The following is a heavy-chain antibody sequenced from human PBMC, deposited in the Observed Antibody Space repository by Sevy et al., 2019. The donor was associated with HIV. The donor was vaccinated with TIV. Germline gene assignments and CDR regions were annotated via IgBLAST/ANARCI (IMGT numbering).Heavy chain of an antibody. Sequence: SETLSLTCTVFGGSISAYYWSWIRQSPEKGLQYIGYIYYTGSTNYNPSLKSRVTISVDTSKNQFSLRLTSVTAADTAIYYCARAPPVRSGDDALNWFDPWGQGTLVTVSS. V-gene: IGHV4-59*01. CDR2: IYYTGST. CDR3: ARAPPVRSGDDALNWFDP. J-gene: IGHJ5*02. D-gene: IGHD5-12*01. CDR1: GGSISAYY.